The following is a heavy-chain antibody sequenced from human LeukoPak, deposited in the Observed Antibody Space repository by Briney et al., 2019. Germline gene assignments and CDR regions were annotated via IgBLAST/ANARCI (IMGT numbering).Heavy chain of an antibody. D-gene: IGHD2-21*02. V-gene: IGHV3-48*01. CDR1: GFTFSTYS. J-gene: IGHJ4*02. Sequence: GGSLRLSCAASGFTFSTYSMSWVRQAPGKGLEWVSYISRSSATIYYADSVKGRFTISRDNAKNSLYLQMNSLRAEDTAVYYCAKDRCRLGDCYFDYWGQGTLVTVSS. CDR2: ISRSSATI. CDR3: AKDRCRLGDCYFDY.